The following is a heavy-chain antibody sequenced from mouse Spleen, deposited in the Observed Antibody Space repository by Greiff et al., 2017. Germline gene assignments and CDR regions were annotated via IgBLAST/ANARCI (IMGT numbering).Heavy chain of an antibody. D-gene: IGHD1-1*01. V-gene: IGHV1-50*01. Sequence: VQLQQSGAELVKPGASVKLSCKASGYTFTSYWMQWVKQRPGQGLEWIGEIDPSDSYTNYNQKFKGKATLTVDTSSSTAYMQLSSLTSEDSAVYYCARITTVVARYFDVWGAGTTVTVSS. CDR1: GYTFTSYW. CDR2: IDPSDSYT. CDR3: ARITTVVARYFDV. J-gene: IGHJ1*01.